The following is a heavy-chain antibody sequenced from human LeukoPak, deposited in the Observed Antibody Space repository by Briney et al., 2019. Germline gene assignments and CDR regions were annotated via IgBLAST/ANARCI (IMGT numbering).Heavy chain of an antibody. D-gene: IGHD2-2*01. CDR1: GFTFSNAW. V-gene: IGHV3-15*01. Sequence: GGSLRLSCAASGFTFSNAWMSWVRQAPGKGLEWVGRIKSKTDGGTTDYAAPVKGRFTISRDDSKNTLYLQINSLKTEDTAVYYCTTIVVVPAAHASSYYYYYMDVWGKGTTVTVSS. CDR3: TTIVVVPAAHASSYYYYYMDV. J-gene: IGHJ6*03. CDR2: IKSKTDGGTT.